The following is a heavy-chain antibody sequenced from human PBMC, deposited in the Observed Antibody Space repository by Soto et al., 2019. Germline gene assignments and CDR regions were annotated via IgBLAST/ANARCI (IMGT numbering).Heavy chain of an antibody. CDR2: ISGGGGST. D-gene: IGHD1-26*01. CDR3: AGRGSGSYYDY. CDR1: GFTFSSYA. V-gene: IGHV3-23*01. Sequence: EVQLLESGGGLVQPGGSLRLSCAASGFTFSSYAMSWVRQAPGKGLEWVSAISGGGGSTYYADSVKGRFTISRDNSKNTLYLQMNSLRTEDRAVYYGAGRGSGSYYDYWGQGTLVTVPS. J-gene: IGHJ4*02.